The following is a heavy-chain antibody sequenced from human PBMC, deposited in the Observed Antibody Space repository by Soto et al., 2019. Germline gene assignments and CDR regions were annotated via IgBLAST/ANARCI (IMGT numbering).Heavy chain of an antibody. D-gene: IGHD6-19*01. CDR2: VNPNSGGT. Sequence: ASVKVSCKASGYTFTGYYIHWVRQAPGQGLEWMGWVNPNSGGTNYAQKFQGWVTRTRDTSISTAYMELSRLRSDDTAAYYCVTSRVSIAVAGETEYYFDYWGQGTLVTVSS. CDR1: GYTFTGYY. V-gene: IGHV1-2*04. CDR3: VTSRVSIAVAGETEYYFDY. J-gene: IGHJ4*02.